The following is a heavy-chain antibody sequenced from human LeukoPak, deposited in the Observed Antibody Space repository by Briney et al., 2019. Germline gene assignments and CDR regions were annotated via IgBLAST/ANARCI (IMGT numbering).Heavy chain of an antibody. V-gene: IGHV4-39*01. Sequence: SETRSLTCTVSGGSISSSSYYWGWIRQPPGKGLEWIGSIYYSGSTYYNPSLKSRVTISVDTSKNQFSLKLSSVTAADTAVYYCARLSGSYFDYWGQGTLVTVSS. CDR2: IYYSGST. J-gene: IGHJ4*02. CDR1: GGSISSSSYY. CDR3: ARLSGSYFDY. D-gene: IGHD1-26*01.